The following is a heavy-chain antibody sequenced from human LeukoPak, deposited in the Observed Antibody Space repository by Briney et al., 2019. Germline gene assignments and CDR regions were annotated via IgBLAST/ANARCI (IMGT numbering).Heavy chain of an antibody. V-gene: IGHV4-34*01. Sequence: SETLSLTCAVYGGSFSGYYWSWIRQPPGKGLEWIGEINHSGSTNYNPSLKSRVTISVDTSKNQFSLKLSSVTAEDTAVYYCARADEVVVVVAATYDAFDIWGQGTMVTVSS. J-gene: IGHJ3*02. CDR3: ARADEVVVVVAATYDAFDI. CDR1: GGSFSGYY. D-gene: IGHD2-15*01. CDR2: INHSGST.